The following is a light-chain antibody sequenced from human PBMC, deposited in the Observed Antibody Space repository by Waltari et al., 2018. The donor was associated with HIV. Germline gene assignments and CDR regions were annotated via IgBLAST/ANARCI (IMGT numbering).Light chain of an antibody. V-gene: IGLV2-14*03. CDR2: EVN. CDR1: SNAFGFDTS. Sequence: QSVLTQPASVSGSPGPSVTISCTGTSNAFGFDTSVSCYQQHPGKAPTLIIYEVNSRPSGVSDRFSGSKSGNTASLTISGLQNEDEANYFCTSYTTGDTLLFGGGTKLTVL. J-gene: IGLJ3*02. CDR3: TSYTTGDTLL.